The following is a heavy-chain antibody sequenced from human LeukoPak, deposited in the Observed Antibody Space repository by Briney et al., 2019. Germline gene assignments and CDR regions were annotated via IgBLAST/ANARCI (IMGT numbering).Heavy chain of an antibody. J-gene: IGHJ6*03. CDR3: ARGGHDYYYMDV. D-gene: IGHD3-10*01. V-gene: IGHV3-23*01. CDR1: GFTFNNYA. Sequence: GGSLGLSCAASGFTFNNYAMNWVRQAPGKGLGWVSAISGSGGSTYYADSVEGRFTISRDNSKNTLYLQMNSLRAEDTAVYYCARGGHDYYYMDVWGKGTTVTVSS. CDR2: ISGSGGST.